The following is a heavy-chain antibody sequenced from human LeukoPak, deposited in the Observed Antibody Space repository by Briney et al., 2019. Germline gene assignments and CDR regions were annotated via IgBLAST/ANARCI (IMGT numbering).Heavy chain of an antibody. CDR3: TKDVISGFSGAPYYFDY. V-gene: IGHV3-23*01. CDR1: GFTFSNYA. D-gene: IGHD1-26*01. J-gene: IGHJ4*02. CDR2: ISGSGGST. Sequence: GGSLRLSCAASGFTFSNYAMSWVRQAPGKGLEWVSNISGSGGSTYYADSVKGRFTISRDNSKNTLHFQMNSLRAEDTAVYYCTKDVISGFSGAPYYFDYWGQGSLVTVSS.